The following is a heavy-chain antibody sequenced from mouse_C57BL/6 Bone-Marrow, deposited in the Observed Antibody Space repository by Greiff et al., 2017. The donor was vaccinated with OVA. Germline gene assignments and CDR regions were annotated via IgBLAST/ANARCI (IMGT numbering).Heavy chain of an antibody. D-gene: IGHD2-2*01. V-gene: IGHV2-5*01. Sequence: QVQLQQSGPGLVQPSQSLSITCTVSGFSLTSYGVHWVRPSPGKGLEWLGVIWRGGSTDYNAAFMSRLSITKDNSKSQVFFKMNSLQADDTAIYYCAKRGDGYDEGFAYWGQGTLVTVSA. CDR2: IWRGGST. CDR3: AKRGDGYDEGFAY. J-gene: IGHJ3*01. CDR1: GFSLTSYG.